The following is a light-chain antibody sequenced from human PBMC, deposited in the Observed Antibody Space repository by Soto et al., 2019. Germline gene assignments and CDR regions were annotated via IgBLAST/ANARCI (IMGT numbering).Light chain of an antibody. CDR1: SSDVGSYNL. J-gene: IGLJ2*01. V-gene: IGLV2-23*03. CDR2: EGS. CDR3: CSYAGSSTIVI. Sequence: QSALTQPASVSGSPGQSITIFCTGTSSDVGSYNLVSWYQQHPGKAPKLMIYEGSKRPSGVSDRFSGSKSGNTASLTISGLQAEDKAAYYCCSYAGSSTIVIFGGGTKHTVL.